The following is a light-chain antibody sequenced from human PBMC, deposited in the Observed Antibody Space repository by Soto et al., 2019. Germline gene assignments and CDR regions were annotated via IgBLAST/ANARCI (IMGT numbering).Light chain of an antibody. Sequence: EIVLTQSPGTLSLSPGESATLSCRASQSVNSRFLAWYQHKPGQAPRLLIYAASTRTTGIPDRFSGSASGTDFTLTISRREPEDFAVYYCQQYGDSPPNTFGQGTKLEI. CDR2: AAS. J-gene: IGKJ2*01. CDR3: QQYGDSPPNT. V-gene: IGKV3-20*01. CDR1: QSVNSRF.